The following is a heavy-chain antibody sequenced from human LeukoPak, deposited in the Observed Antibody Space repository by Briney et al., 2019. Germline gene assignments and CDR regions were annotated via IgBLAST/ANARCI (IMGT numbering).Heavy chain of an antibody. CDR2: INHSGST. D-gene: IGHD6-6*01. Sequence: SETLSLTCAVYGGPFSGYYWSWIRQPPGKGLEWIGEINHSGSTNYNPSLKSRVTISVDTSKNQFSLKLSSVTAADTAVYYCARLEYSSSSGFDYWGQGTLVTVSS. J-gene: IGHJ4*02. CDR3: ARLEYSSSSGFDY. CDR1: GGPFSGYY. V-gene: IGHV4-34*01.